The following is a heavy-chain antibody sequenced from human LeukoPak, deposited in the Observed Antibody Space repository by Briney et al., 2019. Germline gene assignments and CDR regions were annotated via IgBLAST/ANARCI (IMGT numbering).Heavy chain of an antibody. CDR1: GYIFTNYD. Sequence: GASVKVSCKTSGYIFTNYDINWVRQATGHGLEWMGWMNPETSGTQPAQKFQGRLTMTMDASAGTVYMELSSLTSDDTAVYYCARFIRYQLPTSDYWGQGTLVSVSS. D-gene: IGHD2-2*01. CDR3: ARFIRYQLPTSDY. CDR2: MNPETSGT. V-gene: IGHV1-8*01. J-gene: IGHJ4*02.